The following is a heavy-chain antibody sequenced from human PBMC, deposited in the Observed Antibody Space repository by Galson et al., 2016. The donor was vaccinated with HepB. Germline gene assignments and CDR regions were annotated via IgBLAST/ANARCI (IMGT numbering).Heavy chain of an antibody. V-gene: IGHV3-21*01. CDR1: GFDFSSYR. J-gene: IGHJ4*02. CDR3: ARDRGPFDAFDI. CDR2: ISSSSNFI. D-gene: IGHD2-15*01. Sequence: SLRLSCAASGFDFSSYRMNWVRQAPGKGLDWVATISSSSNFIYYADSVKGRFTISRDNAEDSLDLQKNSLRAEDTAVYYCARDRGPFDAFDIWGQGTLVTVSS.